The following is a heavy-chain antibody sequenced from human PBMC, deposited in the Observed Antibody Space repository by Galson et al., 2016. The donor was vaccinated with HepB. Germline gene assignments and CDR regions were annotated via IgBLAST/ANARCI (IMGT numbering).Heavy chain of an antibody. CDR2: ISSVSRYI. V-gene: IGHV3-21*01. J-gene: IGHJ4*02. D-gene: IGHD3-3*01. CDR3: ARDRSNYDFWSGYMPDYYLDY. Sequence: SLRLSCAASGFTFSDFSMNWVRQAPGKGLEWVASISSVSRYIYYADPVKGRFTISSDNAKNSLYLQMNSLGAEDTAVYYCARDRSNYDFWSGYMPDYYLDYWGQGTLVTVSS. CDR1: GFTFSDFS.